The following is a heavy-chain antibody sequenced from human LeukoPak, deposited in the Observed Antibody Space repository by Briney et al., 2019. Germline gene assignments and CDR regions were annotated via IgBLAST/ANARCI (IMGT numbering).Heavy chain of an antibody. CDR1: GFSISDYY. V-gene: IGHV3-11*01. J-gene: IGHJ4*02. Sequence: GGSLRLSCVASGFSISDYYMAWIRQGPGKGLEWLSYISGGSEYISYADSVKGRFTISRDNAKQSLSLQMNSLRAEDTAEYYCARGFYSSFDYWGQGTLVTVSS. CDR2: ISGGSEYI. CDR3: ARGFYSSFDY. D-gene: IGHD6-19*01.